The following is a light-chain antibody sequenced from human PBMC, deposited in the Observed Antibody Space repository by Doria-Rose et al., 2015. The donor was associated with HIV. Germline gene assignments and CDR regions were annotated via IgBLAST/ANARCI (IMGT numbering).Light chain of an antibody. Sequence: TQSPGTLSLCPGERATLSCRASQSFSSTYLAWYQQKPGQAPSLLIYDGSTRATGIPDRFSASGSGTDFTLTINRLEPEDFALYYCHQYGTSWTFGQGTKVEI. V-gene: IGKV3-20*01. CDR1: QSFSSTY. J-gene: IGKJ1*01. CDR2: DGS. CDR3: HQYGTSWT.